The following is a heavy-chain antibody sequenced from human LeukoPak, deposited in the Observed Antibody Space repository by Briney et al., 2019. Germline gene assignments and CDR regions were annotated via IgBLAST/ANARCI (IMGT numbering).Heavy chain of an antibody. D-gene: IGHD6-6*01. CDR2: IYYSGST. CDR1: GGSISSYY. J-gene: IGHJ3*02. Sequence: SETLSLTCTVSGGSISSYYWSWIRQPPGKGLEWIGYIYYSGSTNYNPSLKSRVTISVDTSKNQFSLKLSSVTAADTAVYYCARVVTGSSIAARYYAFDIWGQGTMVTVSS. V-gene: IGHV4-59*01. CDR3: ARVVTGSSIAARYYAFDI.